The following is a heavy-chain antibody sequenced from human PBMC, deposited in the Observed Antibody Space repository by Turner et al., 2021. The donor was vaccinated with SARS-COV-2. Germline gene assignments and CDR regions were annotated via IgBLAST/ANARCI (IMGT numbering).Heavy chain of an antibody. V-gene: IGHV1-24*01. CDR1: GYTLTELS. CDR3: ATGARVAAACGWFDP. D-gene: IGHD6-13*01. Sequence: QVQLSESGAEVEKPGASVKVSCEASGYTLTELSMHWVRQAPGAGPEWMGGVEPEDGETIYEQKFEGGVTMIDNTSTNTAYMELRSLRTEDAAVYYCATGARVAAACGWFDPWGQGTLVTVSS. J-gene: IGHJ5*02. CDR2: VEPEDGET.